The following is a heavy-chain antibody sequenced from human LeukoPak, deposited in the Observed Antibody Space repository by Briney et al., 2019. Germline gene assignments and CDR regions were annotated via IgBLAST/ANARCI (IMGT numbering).Heavy chain of an antibody. CDR2: INPNSGGT. CDR1: GYTFTGYY. J-gene: IGHJ6*03. V-gene: IGHV1-2*02. D-gene: IGHD5-18*01. Sequence: ASVKVSCKASGYTFTGYYMHWVRQAPGQGLEWMGWINPNSGGTNYAQKFQGRVTMTRDTSISTAYMELSRLRSDDTAVYYCASFGYSYADGEYYYMDVWGKGTTVTVSS. CDR3: ASFGYSYADGEYYYMDV.